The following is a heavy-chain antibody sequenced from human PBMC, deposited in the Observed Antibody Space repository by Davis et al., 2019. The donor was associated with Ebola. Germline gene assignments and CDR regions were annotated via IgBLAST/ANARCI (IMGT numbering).Heavy chain of an antibody. Sequence: GESLKISCAASGFTFSSYEMNWVRQAPGKGLERVSYISISGSTIYYADSVKGRFTISRDNAKNSLYLQMNSLRAEDTAVYYCASRRITMVRGVIGDYWGQGTLVTVSS. D-gene: IGHD3-10*01. CDR3: ASRRITMVRGVIGDY. CDR2: ISISGSTI. J-gene: IGHJ4*02. V-gene: IGHV3-48*03. CDR1: GFTFSSYE.